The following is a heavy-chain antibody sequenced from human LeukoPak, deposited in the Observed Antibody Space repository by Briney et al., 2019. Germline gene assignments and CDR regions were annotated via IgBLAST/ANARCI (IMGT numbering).Heavy chain of an antibody. D-gene: IGHD3-22*01. J-gene: IGHJ6*02. CDR3: ARDSPYYYDSSGYDRYYYYYYGMDV. CDR2: ISAYNGNT. Sequence: ASVKVSCKASGYTFTSYGISWVRQAPGQGLEWMGWISAYNGNTNYAQKLQGRVTMTTDTSTSTAYMELRSLRSDDTAVYYCARDSPYYYDSSGYDRYYYYYYGMDVWGQGTTVTVAS. CDR1: GYTFTSYG. V-gene: IGHV1-18*01.